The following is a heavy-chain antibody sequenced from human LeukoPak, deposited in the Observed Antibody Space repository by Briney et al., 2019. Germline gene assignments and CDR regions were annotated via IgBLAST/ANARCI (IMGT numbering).Heavy chain of an antibody. CDR2: ISSSSSYI. J-gene: IGHJ4*02. CDR3: ARVVRGVITGHFDY. V-gene: IGHV3-21*01. Sequence: GGSLRLSCAASGFTFSSYSMNWVRQAPGKELEWVSSISSSSSYIYYADSVKGRFTISRDNAKNSLYLQMNSLRAEDTAVYYCARVVRGVITGHFDYWGQGTLVTVSS. CDR1: GFTFSSYS. D-gene: IGHD3-10*01.